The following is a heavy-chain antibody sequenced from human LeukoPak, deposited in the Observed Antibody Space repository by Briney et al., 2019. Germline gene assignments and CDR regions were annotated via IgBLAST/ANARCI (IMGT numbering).Heavy chain of an antibody. J-gene: IGHJ4*02. CDR3: ATRGPDYGDYVSDS. Sequence: GGSLRLSCAASGFTFSSYAMTWVRQAPGEGLEWVSTISGYGDRIFYGDSVKGRFTISRDRFKNTVYLQMHSLRAEDTAVYYCATRGPDYGDYVSDSWGQGTLVTVSS. CDR1: GFTFSSYA. V-gene: IGHV3-23*01. CDR2: ISGYGDRI. D-gene: IGHD4-17*01.